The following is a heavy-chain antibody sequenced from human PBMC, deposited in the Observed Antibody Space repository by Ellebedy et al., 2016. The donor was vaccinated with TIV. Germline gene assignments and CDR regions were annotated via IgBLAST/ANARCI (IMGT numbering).Heavy chain of an antibody. CDR3: AKDLMGSGSYYLATAHDY. V-gene: IGHV3-21*01. CDR1: GFTFSSYS. D-gene: IGHD3-10*01. Sequence: GESLKISXAASGFTFSSYSMNWVRQAPGKGLEWVSSISSSSSYIYYADSVKGRFTISGDNAKNSLYLQMNSLRAEDTAVYYCAKDLMGSGSYYLATAHDYWGQGTLVTVSS. J-gene: IGHJ4*02. CDR2: ISSSSSYI.